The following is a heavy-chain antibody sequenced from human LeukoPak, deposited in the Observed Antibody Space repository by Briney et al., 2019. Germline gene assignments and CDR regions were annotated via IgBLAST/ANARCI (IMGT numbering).Heavy chain of an antibody. CDR2: IYYSGST. CDR3: ARQDSDILTGYFYFDY. V-gene: IGHV4-39*01. Sequence: SETLSLTCTVSGGSISSYYWGWIRQPPGKGLEWIGSIYYSGSTYYNPSLKSRVTISVDTSKNQFSLKLSSVTAADTAVYYCARQDSDILTGYFYFDYWGQGTLVTVSS. J-gene: IGHJ4*02. CDR1: GGSISSYY. D-gene: IGHD3-9*01.